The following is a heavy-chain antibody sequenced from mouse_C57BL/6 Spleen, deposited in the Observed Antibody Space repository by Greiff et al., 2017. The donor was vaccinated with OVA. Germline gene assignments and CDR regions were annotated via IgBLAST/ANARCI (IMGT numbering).Heavy chain of an antibody. Sequence: EVKVVESGGGLVQPKGSLKLSCAASGFSFNTYAMNWVRQAPGKGLEWVARIRSKSNNYATYYADSVKDRFTISRDDSESMLYLQMNNLKTEDTAMYYCVRHDAWYFDVWGTGTTVTVSS. J-gene: IGHJ1*03. CDR3: VRHDAWYFDV. CDR2: IRSKSNNYAT. D-gene: IGHD2-3*01. CDR1: GFSFNTYA. V-gene: IGHV10-1*01.